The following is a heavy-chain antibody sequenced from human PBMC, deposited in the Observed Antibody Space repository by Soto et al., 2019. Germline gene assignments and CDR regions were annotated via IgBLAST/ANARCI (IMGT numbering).Heavy chain of an antibody. CDR3: ARQRGYSDYDRRFDY. Sequence: GESLKISCEGSGYSFTNHWISWVRQMPGKGLEWMGRISPSDSYTSYSPSFHGHVTLSVEKSSATAYLQWSSLKASDTAVYYCARQRGYSDYDRRFDYWGQGTQVTVSS. CDR1: GYSFTNHW. V-gene: IGHV5-10-1*01. CDR2: ISPSDSYT. D-gene: IGHD5-12*01. J-gene: IGHJ4*02.